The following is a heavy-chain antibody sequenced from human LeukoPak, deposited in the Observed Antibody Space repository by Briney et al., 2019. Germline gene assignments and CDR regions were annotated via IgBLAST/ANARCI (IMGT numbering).Heavy chain of an antibody. J-gene: IGHJ3*02. Sequence: GGSLRLSCAASEFTFSNYWMNWVRQAPGKGLEWVANIKQDGSEKYYVDSVKGRFTISRDNAEDSLYLQMNSLRAEDTAVYYCARGSQNAFDIWGQGTMVTVSS. V-gene: IGHV3-7*01. CDR2: IKQDGSEK. CDR1: EFTFSNYW. CDR3: ARGSQNAFDI.